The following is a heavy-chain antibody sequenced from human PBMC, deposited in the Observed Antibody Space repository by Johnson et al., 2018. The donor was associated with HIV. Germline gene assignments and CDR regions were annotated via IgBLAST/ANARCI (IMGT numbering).Heavy chain of an antibody. CDR2: IKQDGSEK. V-gene: IGHV3-7*05. CDR1: GFSFSRYW. CDR3: ARAVADGWFSYDAFDI. D-gene: IGHD6-19*01. Sequence: VQVVESGGGLVQPGGSLRLSCAASGFSFSRYWMSWVRQAPGKGLQWVANIKQDGSEKYYVDSVKGRFTISRDNAKNSLYLQMNSLRAEDTAVYYCARAVADGWFSYDAFDIWGQGTMVTVSS. J-gene: IGHJ3*02.